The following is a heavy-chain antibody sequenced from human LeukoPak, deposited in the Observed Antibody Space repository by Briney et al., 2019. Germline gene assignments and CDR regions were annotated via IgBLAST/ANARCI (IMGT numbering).Heavy chain of an antibody. CDR3: ESSGEAYFDY. V-gene: IGHV1-69*05. J-gene: IGHJ4*02. CDR2: IIPIFGTA. D-gene: IGHD6-19*01. CDR1: GGTFSSYA. Sequence: ASVKVSCKASGGTFSSYAISWVRQAPGQGLEWMGGIIPIFGTANYAQKFQGRVTITTDESTSTAYMELSSLRSEDTAVYYCESSGEAYFDYWGQGTLVTVSS.